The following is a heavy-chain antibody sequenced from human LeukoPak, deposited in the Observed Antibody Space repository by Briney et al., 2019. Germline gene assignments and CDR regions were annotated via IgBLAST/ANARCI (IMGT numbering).Heavy chain of an antibody. CDR1: GGSISSEW. D-gene: IGHD3-10*01. J-gene: IGHJ4*02. Sequence: PSETLSLTCSVSGGSISSEWWAWLRQPPGKGPEWLAYVHYSGSTSYNPSLKSRVTISIDTSKNQFSLKLSSVTAADTALYYCAGYGSESYYKAFDYWGQGTLVTVSS. V-gene: IGHV4-59*01. CDR3: AGYGSESYYKAFDY. CDR2: VHYSGST.